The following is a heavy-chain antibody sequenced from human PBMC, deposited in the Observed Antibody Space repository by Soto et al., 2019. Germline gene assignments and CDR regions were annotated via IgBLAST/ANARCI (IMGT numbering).Heavy chain of an antibody. D-gene: IGHD3-16*01. J-gene: IGHJ4*02. CDR2: IKTKTDGGST. CDR1: GFTFSNAW. V-gene: IGHV3-15*01. CDR3: TSTLGY. Sequence: CLRLSCAASGFTFSNAWITWVRQAPVKGLEWVGRIKTKTDGGSTDYAAPVKGRFTISRDDSKNTLYLQMNSLKTEDTAVYYCTSTLGYWGQGTLVTSPQ.